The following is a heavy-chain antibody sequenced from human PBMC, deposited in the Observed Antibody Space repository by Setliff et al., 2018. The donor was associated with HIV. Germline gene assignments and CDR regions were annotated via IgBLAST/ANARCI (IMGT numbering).Heavy chain of an antibody. CDR3: ARTYLEWLPFDY. CDR2: IFSNDEK. J-gene: IGHJ4*02. V-gene: IGHV2-26*01. D-gene: IGHD3-3*01. CDR1: GFSVTSYGVA. Sequence: SGPTLVNPTQTLTLTCTVSGFSVTSYGVAVAWIRQPPGKALEWLAHIFSNDEKSYSTSLKSRLTISKDTSKSQVVLTMTNMDPVDTATYYCARTYLEWLPFDYWGQGTLVTVSS.